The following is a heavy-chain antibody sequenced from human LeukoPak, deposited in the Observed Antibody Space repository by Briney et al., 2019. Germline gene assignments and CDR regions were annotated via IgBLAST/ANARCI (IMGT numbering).Heavy chain of an antibody. CDR3: ARQGIDSSDDYYYCGMDV. Sequence: SETLSLTCTVSGGSLSSTTHYWGWIRQPSGKGLEWVGYVFHSGGTTYNPSLKSRVTISVDTSKTQFSLKLSSVIAADTDVYYCARQGIDSSDDYYYCGMDVWGQGTTVTVSS. V-gene: IGHV4-39*01. D-gene: IGHD2-15*01. J-gene: IGHJ6*02. CDR1: GGSLSSTTHY. CDR2: VFHSGGT.